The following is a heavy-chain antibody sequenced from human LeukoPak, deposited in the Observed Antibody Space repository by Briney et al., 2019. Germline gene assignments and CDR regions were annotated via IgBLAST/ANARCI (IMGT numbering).Heavy chain of an antibody. D-gene: IGHD3-22*01. J-gene: IGHJ4*02. V-gene: IGHV3-33*01. CDR3: AREENYDSSGYFDY. Sequence: PGGSLTLSCAASGFTFSSYGMHWVRQAPGKGLEWVAVIWYDGSNKYYADSVKGRFTISRDNSKNTLYLQMNSLRAEDTAVYYCAREENYDSSGYFDYWGQGTLVTVSS. CDR1: GFTFSSYG. CDR2: IWYDGSNK.